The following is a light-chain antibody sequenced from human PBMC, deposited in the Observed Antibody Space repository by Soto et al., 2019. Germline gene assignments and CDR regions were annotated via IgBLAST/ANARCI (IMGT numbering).Light chain of an antibody. CDR1: QSVSSSD. Sequence: EIVLTQSPGTLSLSPGERATLSCRASQSVSSSDLAWYQQKPGQGPRLLIYGASSRATGIPDRFSGSGSGTDFTLTISRLEPEDFAVYYCQQYGSSPCTFGQGPKLEIK. CDR2: GAS. J-gene: IGKJ2*02. CDR3: QQYGSSPCT. V-gene: IGKV3-20*01.